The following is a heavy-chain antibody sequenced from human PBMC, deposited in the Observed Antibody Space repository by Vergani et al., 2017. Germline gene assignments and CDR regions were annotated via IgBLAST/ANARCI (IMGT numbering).Heavy chain of an antibody. V-gene: IGHV3-7*01. Sequence: EVQLVESGGGLVQPGGSLRLSCAASGFTFSSYWMSWVRQAPGKGLEWVANIKQDGSETYYVDSVKGRFTISRDNSKNTLYLQMNSLRAEDTAVYYCAKESNKQWLVLGYYYGMDVWGQGTTVTVSS. CDR3: AKESNKQWLVLGYYYGMDV. D-gene: IGHD6-19*01. J-gene: IGHJ6*02. CDR2: IKQDGSET. CDR1: GFTFSSYW.